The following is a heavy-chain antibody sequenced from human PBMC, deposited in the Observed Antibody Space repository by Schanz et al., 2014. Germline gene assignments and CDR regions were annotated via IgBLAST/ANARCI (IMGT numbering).Heavy chain of an antibody. Sequence: EVHLLESGGGLVEPGGSLRLSCATSGFSLDIFAVSWVRQAPGRGLEWVSYIGNGGVTIYYADSVKGRFTISRDNSKNSLYLQMNSLRAEDTAVYYCARAGYCTSVSCSLFVSDYWGQGTLVTVSS. CDR3: ARAGYCTSVSCSLFVSDY. CDR2: IGNGGVTI. D-gene: IGHD2-2*03. V-gene: IGHV3-48*04. CDR1: GFSLDIFA. J-gene: IGHJ4*02.